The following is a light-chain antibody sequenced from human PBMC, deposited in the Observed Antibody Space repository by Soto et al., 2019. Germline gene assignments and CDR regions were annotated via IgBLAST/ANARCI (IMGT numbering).Light chain of an antibody. Sequence: EIVLTQSPGTLSLSPGEGATLSCRASQIVSNSYLAWYQQKPGQAPRLLVYGASRRATGIPDRFSGSGSGTDFTLTISRLEPEDFAVYYCQQYGNSLPWTFGQGTKVEIK. CDR3: QQYGNSLPWT. CDR2: GAS. CDR1: QIVSNSY. V-gene: IGKV3-20*01. J-gene: IGKJ1*01.